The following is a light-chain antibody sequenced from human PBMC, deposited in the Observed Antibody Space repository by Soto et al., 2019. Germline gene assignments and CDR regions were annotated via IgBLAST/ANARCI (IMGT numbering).Light chain of an antibody. CDR2: DAS. CDR1: RSVSSY. CDR3: QQRSNWPRT. Sequence: EIVLTQSPATLSLSPGERATLSCRASRSVSSYLAWYQQKPGQAPRLLIYDASNRATGIPARFSGSGSGTDFTLTISSLEPEDFAVYYCQQRSNWPRTFGQGTKV. J-gene: IGKJ1*01. V-gene: IGKV3-11*01.